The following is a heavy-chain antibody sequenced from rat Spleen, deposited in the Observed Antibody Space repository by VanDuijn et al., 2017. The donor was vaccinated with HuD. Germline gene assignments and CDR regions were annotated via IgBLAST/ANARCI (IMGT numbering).Heavy chain of an antibody. D-gene: IGHD4-1*01. CDR2: ISSGGST. J-gene: IGHJ2*01. CDR3: ARSGRD. Sequence: QVQLKESGPGLVQPSETLSLTCIVSGFSLTSYHVHWVRQPPGKGLEWIAAISSGGSTYYNSALKSRLSISRDTSKSQVFLKMNSLQTEDTAMYFCARSGRDWGQGVMVTVSS. CDR1: GFSLTSYH. V-gene: IGHV2-6*01.